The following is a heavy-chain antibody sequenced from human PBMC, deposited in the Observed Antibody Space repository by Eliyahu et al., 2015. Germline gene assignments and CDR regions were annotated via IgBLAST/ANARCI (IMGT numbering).Heavy chain of an antibody. CDR2: TGNP. V-gene: IGHV7-4-1*02. D-gene: IGHD7-27*01. J-gene: IGHJ6*02. CDR3: AKSGDISSHSYFYSMDV. Sequence: TGNPTYAQGFTGRFVFSLDTSVSTAYLQISSLKAEDTAVYYCAKSGDISSHSYFYSMDVWGQGTTVTVSS.